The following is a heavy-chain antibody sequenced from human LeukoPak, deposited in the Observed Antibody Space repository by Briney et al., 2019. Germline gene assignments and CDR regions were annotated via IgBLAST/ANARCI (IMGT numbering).Heavy chain of an antibody. CDR2: INHSGST. D-gene: IGHD1-26*01. Sequence: SETLSLTCTVSGGSISSTNYYWGWIRQPPGKGLEWIGEINHSGSTNYNPSLKSRVTISVDTSKNQFSLKLSSVTAADTAVYYCARRSGSYYRYYFDYWGQGTLVTVSS. CDR3: ARRSGSYYRYYFDY. CDR1: GGSISSTNYY. J-gene: IGHJ4*02. V-gene: IGHV4-39*07.